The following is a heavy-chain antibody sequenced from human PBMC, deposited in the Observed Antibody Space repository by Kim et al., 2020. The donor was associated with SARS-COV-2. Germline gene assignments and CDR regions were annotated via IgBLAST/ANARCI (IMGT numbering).Heavy chain of an antibody. CDR1: ADSISSYS. J-gene: IGHJ4*01. D-gene: IGHD1-20*01. V-gene: IGHV4-59*12. CDR2: IYYSGST. CDR3: ARLTFITGTTNDYFDS. Sequence: SETLSLTCTVSADSISSYSWSWIRHPPGKGLECIGYIYYSGSTKKNPSLKSRVSISVDTSKSQFSLNLYSVTAPDTAVNYCARLTFITGTTNDYFDSWG.